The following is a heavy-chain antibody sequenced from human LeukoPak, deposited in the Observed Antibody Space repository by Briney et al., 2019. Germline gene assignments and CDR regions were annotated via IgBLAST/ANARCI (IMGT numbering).Heavy chain of an antibody. J-gene: IGHJ4*02. V-gene: IGHV4-4*07. D-gene: IGHD6-13*01. CDR1: GGSISSYY. Sequence: SETLSLTCTVSGGSISSYYWSRIRQPAGKGLEWIGRIYTSGSTNYNPSLKSRVTMSVDTSKNQFSLKLSSVTAADTAVYYCARDDSSSWYGHLDYWGQGTLVTVSS. CDR3: ARDDSSSWYGHLDY. CDR2: IYTSGST.